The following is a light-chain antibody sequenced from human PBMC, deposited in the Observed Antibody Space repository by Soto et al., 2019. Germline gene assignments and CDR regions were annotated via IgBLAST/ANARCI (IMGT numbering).Light chain of an antibody. J-gene: IGKJ4*01. Sequence: DIQMTQSPSSLSASVGDRVTITCRASQSISSYLHWYQQKRGKAPKLLIYAASILQSGVPSRFSGSESGTDFTLTISSLQPEDFATYYCQQSYDTPLTFGGGTKVEIK. V-gene: IGKV1-39*01. CDR1: QSISSY. CDR3: QQSYDTPLT. CDR2: AAS.